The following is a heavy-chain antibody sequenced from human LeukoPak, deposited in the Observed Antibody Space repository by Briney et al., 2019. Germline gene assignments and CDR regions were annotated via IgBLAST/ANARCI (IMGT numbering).Heavy chain of an antibody. D-gene: IGHD3-10*01. CDR1: GYSFNSFW. CDR3: ARAMVRGVISSARDY. Sequence: GEPLKISCQGSGYSFNSFWIGWVRQMPGKGLEWMGIIYPGDSDTRYSPSFQGQVTISADKSISTAYLQWSSLKASDTAMYYCARAMVRGVISSARDYWGQGTLVTVSS. CDR2: IYPGDSDT. V-gene: IGHV5-51*01. J-gene: IGHJ4*02.